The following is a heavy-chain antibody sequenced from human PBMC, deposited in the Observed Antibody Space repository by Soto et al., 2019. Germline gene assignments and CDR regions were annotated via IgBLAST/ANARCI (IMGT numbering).Heavy chain of an antibody. D-gene: IGHD6-6*01. Sequence: ASVNVSCKASGYTFTSYAMHWVRQAPGQRLEWMGWINAGNGNTKYSQKFQGRVTITRDTSACTAYMELSSLRSEDTAVYYCAGISIAARRGMDVWGQGTTVTVSS. J-gene: IGHJ6*02. V-gene: IGHV1-3*01. CDR3: AGISIAARRGMDV. CDR2: INAGNGNT. CDR1: GYTFTSYA.